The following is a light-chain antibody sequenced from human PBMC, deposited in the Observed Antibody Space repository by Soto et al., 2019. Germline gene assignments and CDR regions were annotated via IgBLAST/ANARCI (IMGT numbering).Light chain of an antibody. CDR2: GAS. V-gene: IGKV3-20*01. J-gene: IGKJ1*01. Sequence: IVLTQSPGTLSLSPGERATLSCRASQSVNSNYLAWYQRKPGQAPRLLIYGASNRATDIPYRFSASGSGTDFTLTITILEAEDFAVYYCQQYDSTPPTFGQGTKVEVK. CDR3: QQYDSTPPT. CDR1: QSVNSNY.